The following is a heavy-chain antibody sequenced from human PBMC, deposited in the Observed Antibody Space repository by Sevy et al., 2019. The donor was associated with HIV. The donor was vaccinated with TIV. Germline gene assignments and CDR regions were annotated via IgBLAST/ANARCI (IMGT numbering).Heavy chain of an antibody. J-gene: IGHJ4*02. Sequence: GGSLRLSCPASGFTFSSYSMNWVRQAPGKGLEWVSYISSSSSTIYYADSVKGRFTISRDNAKNSLYLQMNSLRAEDTAVYYCARDGRYCSGGSCYPRAEPFDYWGQGTLVTVSS. V-gene: IGHV3-48*01. CDR2: ISSSSSTI. D-gene: IGHD2-15*01. CDR3: ARDGRYCSGGSCYPRAEPFDY. CDR1: GFTFSSYS.